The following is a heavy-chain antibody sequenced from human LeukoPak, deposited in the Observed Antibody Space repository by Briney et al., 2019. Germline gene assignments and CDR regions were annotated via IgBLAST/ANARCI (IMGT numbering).Heavy chain of an antibody. CDR1: GGSFSGYY. CDR2: INHSGST. CDR3: ARGLSGARGGY. D-gene: IGHD6-19*01. J-gene: IGHJ4*02. V-gene: IGHV4-34*01. Sequence: PSETLSLTCAVYGGSFSGYYWSWIRQPPGKGLEWIGEINHSGSTNYNPSLKSRVTISVDTSKNQFSLKLSSVTAADTAVYYCARGLSGARGGYWGQGTLVTVSS.